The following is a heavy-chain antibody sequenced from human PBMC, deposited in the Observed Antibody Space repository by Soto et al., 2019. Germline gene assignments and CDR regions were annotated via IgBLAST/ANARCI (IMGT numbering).Heavy chain of an antibody. Sequence: QVQLVQSGAEVKKPGASVNVSCKASGYTFTVYSMHWVRPAPGQGLEWMGWINPKSGGTMYPQKFQGRVTMTWDTSISTAYMALIRLRSDDTAVYYCARDLATGGGSAGFDYWGQGTLVTVSS. J-gene: IGHJ4*02. D-gene: IGHD1-26*01. CDR1: GYTFTVYS. V-gene: IGHV1-2*02. CDR3: ARDLATGGGSAGFDY. CDR2: INPKSGGT.